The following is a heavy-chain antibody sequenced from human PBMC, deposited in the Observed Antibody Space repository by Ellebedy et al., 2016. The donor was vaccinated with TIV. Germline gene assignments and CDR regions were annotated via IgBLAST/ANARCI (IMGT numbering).Heavy chain of an antibody. CDR3: ARFANSYGLDV. V-gene: IGHV4-59*01. Sequence: MPSETLSLTCTVSRGSIRSYYWSWIRQPPGKGLEWIGYVYYSGDTNYKPSLKSRVSMSVDTSKNQFSLKLSSVTAADTAVYYCARFANSYGLDVWGQGTTVTVSS. CDR1: RGSIRSYY. J-gene: IGHJ6*02. CDR2: VYYSGDT.